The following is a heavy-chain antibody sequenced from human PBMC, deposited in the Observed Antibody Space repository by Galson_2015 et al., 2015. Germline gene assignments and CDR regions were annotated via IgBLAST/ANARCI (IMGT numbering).Heavy chain of an antibody. Sequence: SLRLSCAASGFTFSSYAMHWVRQAPGKGLEWVAVISYDGSNKYYADSVKGRFTISRDNSKNTLYLQMNSLRAEDTAVYYCAREGLYGSGSYSPYYYYYGMDVWGQGTTVTVSS. V-gene: IGHV3-30-3*01. CDR3: AREGLYGSGSYSPYYYYYGMDV. CDR2: ISYDGSNK. CDR1: GFTFSSYA. J-gene: IGHJ6*02. D-gene: IGHD3-10*01.